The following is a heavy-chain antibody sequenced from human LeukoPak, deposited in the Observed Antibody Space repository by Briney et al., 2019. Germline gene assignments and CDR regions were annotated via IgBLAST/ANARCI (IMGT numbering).Heavy chain of an antibody. Sequence: ASVKVSCKASGYTFTSYYMHWVRQAPGQGLEWMGWINPNSGGTNYAQKFQGRVTMTRDTSISTAYMELSRLRSDDTAVYYCAREFSRIAAAGADYWGQGTLVTVSS. J-gene: IGHJ4*02. D-gene: IGHD6-13*01. V-gene: IGHV1-2*02. CDR1: GYTFTSYY. CDR2: INPNSGGT. CDR3: AREFSRIAAAGADY.